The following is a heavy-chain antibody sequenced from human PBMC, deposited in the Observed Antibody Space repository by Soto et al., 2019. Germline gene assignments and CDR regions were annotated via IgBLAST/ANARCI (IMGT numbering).Heavy chain of an antibody. CDR2: IIPIFGTA. CDR1: GSTISNYG. J-gene: IGHJ6*02. D-gene: IGHD6-19*01. V-gene: IGHV1-69*13. Sequence: SVKVSCKESGSTISNYGISWGRQAPGQKLEWMGGIIPIFGTANYAQKFQGRVTITADESTSTAYMELSSLRSEDTAVYYCARGEIAVAGPRARNYYYGMAVWGQGTTVTVSS. CDR3: ARGEIAVAGPRARNYYYGMAV.